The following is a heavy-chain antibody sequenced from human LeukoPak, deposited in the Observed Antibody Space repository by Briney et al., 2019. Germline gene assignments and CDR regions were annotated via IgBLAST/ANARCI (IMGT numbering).Heavy chain of an antibody. V-gene: IGHV3-23*01. CDR1: GFTFSSYA. D-gene: IGHD3-3*01. CDR3: AKTDDFWSGVDY. CDR2: ISGSGGST. J-gene: IGHJ4*02. Sequence: GGSLRLSCAASGFTFSSYAMSWVRQAPGKGLEWVSAISGSGGSTYYADSVKGRFAISRDNSKNTLYLQMNSLRAEDTAVYYCAKTDDFWSGVDYWGQGTLVTVSS.